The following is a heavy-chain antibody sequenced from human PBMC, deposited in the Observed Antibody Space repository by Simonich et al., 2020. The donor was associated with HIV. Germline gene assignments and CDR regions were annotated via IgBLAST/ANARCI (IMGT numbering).Heavy chain of an antibody. J-gene: IGHJ1*01. CDR3: ARLTAGGLGEYFQH. Sequence: QVQLQQWGAGLLKPSETLSLTCAVYGGSFSGYYWSWIRQPPGKGLEWIWENNHSGSTNYNPSLKSRVTISGDTSKNQFSLKLSSVTAADTAVYYCARLTAGGLGEYFQHWGQGTLVTVSS. V-gene: IGHV4-34*01. CDR2: NNHSGST. D-gene: IGHD6-13*01. CDR1: GGSFSGYY.